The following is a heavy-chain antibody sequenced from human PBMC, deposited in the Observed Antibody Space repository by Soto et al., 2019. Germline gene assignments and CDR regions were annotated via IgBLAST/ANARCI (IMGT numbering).Heavy chain of an antibody. V-gene: IGHV4-30-2*01. CDR2: MYHSGST. CDR3: ARVYCSGGSCYSHFDY. CDR1: GGSISSGGYS. Sequence: SETLSLTCAVSGGSISSGGYSWSWIRQPPGKGLEWIGYMYHSGSTYYNPSLKSRVTISIDRSKNQFSLKLSSVTAADTAVYYCARVYCSGGSCYSHFDYWGQGTLVTVSS. D-gene: IGHD2-15*01. J-gene: IGHJ4*02.